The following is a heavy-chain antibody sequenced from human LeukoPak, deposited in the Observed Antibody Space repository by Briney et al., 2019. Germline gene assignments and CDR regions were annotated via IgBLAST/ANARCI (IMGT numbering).Heavy chain of an antibody. CDR1: GFTFSSYG. CDR3: AKDRRSSTRLDY. J-gene: IGHJ4*02. CDR2: ISYDGSNK. Sequence: GRSLRLPCAASGFTFSSYGMHWVRQAPGKGLEWVAVISYDGSNKYYADSVKGRFTISRDNSKNTLYLQMNSLRAEDTAVYYCAKDRRSSTRLDYWGQGTLVTVSS. V-gene: IGHV3-30*18.